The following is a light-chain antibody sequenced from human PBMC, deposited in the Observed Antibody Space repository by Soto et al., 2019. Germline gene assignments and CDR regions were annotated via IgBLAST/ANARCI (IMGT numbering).Light chain of an antibody. CDR3: TSYTSTSPYV. J-gene: IGLJ1*01. CDR2: EAT. Sequence: QSALTQPASMSGSPGQSITISCTGTRSDIGRYNFVSWYQHHPGKAPKLIIYEATKRPSGVSYRFSGSKSGNTASLTISGLQAEDEADYYCTSYTSTSPYVFGTGTKVTVL. CDR1: RSDIGRYNF. V-gene: IGLV2-14*01.